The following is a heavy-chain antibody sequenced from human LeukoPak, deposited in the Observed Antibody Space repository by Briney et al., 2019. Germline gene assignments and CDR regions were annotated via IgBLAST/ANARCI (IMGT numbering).Heavy chain of an antibody. D-gene: IGHD5-18*01. CDR3: ARDREAQLWLIDY. V-gene: IGHV1-3*01. CDR2: INAGNGNT. Sequence: ASVKVSCKASGYTFTGYYIHWVRQAPGQRLEWMGWINAGNGNTKYSQKFQGRVTITRDTSASTAYMELSSLRSEDTAVYYCARDREAQLWLIDYWGQGTLVTVSS. CDR1: GYTFTGYY. J-gene: IGHJ4*02.